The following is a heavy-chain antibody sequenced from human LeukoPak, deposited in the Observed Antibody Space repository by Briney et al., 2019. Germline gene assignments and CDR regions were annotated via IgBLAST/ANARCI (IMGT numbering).Heavy chain of an antibody. CDR1: GYTFTSYG. D-gene: IGHD6-19*01. CDR3: ALYGSGWNFDY. Sequence: ASVKVSCKASGYTFTSYGINWVRQAPGQGFEGMGWISAYNGHTNYAQKLQGRVTMTTDTSTSTAYMEPRSLRSDDTAVYYCALYGSGWNFDYWGQGSLVTVSS. CDR2: ISAYNGHT. V-gene: IGHV1-18*01. J-gene: IGHJ4*02.